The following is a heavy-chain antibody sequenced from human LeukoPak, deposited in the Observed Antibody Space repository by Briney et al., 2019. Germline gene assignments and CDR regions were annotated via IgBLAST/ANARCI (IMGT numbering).Heavy chain of an antibody. CDR3: ARGVVVAALIYYYYGMDV. D-gene: IGHD2-15*01. CDR1: GGTFSSYA. J-gene: IGHJ6*02. V-gene: IGHV1-69*13. CDR2: IIPIFGTA. Sequence: ASVEVSCKASGGTFSSYAISWVRQAPGQGLEWMGGIIPIFGTANYAQKFQGRVTITADESTSTAYMELSSLRSEDTAVYYCARGVVVAALIYYYYGMDVWGQGTTVTVSS.